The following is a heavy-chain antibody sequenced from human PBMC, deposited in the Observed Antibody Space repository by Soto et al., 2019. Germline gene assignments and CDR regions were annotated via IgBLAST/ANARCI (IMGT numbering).Heavy chain of an antibody. V-gene: IGHV1-2*02. CDR1: GYTFTGYY. CDR2: INPNNDGT. D-gene: IGHD6-19*01. CDR3: ARDLGSGWLYLDF. Sequence: QVQLVQSGAEVKKTGASVKVSCKASGYTFTGYYIHWVRQAPGQGLEWMGWINPNNDGTKYAQKFQGRVTMTRHTSLTTAYMELSSLTSDDTAVYYCARDLGSGWLYLDFWGQGTLVTVSS. J-gene: IGHJ4*02.